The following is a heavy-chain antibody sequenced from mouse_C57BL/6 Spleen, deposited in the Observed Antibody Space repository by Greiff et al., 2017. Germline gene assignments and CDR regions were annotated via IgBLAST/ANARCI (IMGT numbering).Heavy chain of an antibody. CDR3: SRGDGNYVGAMDY. D-gene: IGHD2-1*01. CDR1: GFNFSDYG. V-gene: IGHV5-17*01. Sequence: EVQRVESGGGLVKPGGSLKLSCEASGFNFSDYGMHWVRQAPEKGLEWVAYISSGSSTIYYADTVKGRFTISRDNAKNTLFLQMTSLMSEDTAMYYCSRGDGNYVGAMDYWGQGTSVTVSS. CDR2: ISSGSSTI. J-gene: IGHJ4*01.